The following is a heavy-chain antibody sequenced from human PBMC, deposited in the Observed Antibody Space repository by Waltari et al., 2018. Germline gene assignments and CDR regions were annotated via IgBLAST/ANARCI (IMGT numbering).Heavy chain of an antibody. CDR2: IYSGGST. J-gene: IGHJ6*02. CDR3: ARDKGFWSGRMGVGFAGMDV. Sequence: EVQLVETGGGLIQPGGSLRLSCAASGFTVSSNYMSWVRQAPGKGLEWVSVIYSGGSTYYADSVKGRFTIPRDNSKNTLYLQMNSLRAEDTAVYYCARDKGFWSGRMGVGFAGMDVWGQGTTVTVSS. CDR1: GFTVSSNY. D-gene: IGHD3-3*01. V-gene: IGHV3-53*02.